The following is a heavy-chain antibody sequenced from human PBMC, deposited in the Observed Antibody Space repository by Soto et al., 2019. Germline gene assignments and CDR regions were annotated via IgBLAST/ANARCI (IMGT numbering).Heavy chain of an antibody. D-gene: IGHD3-10*01. CDR2: ISYSGAT. CDR3: ARHNYGSGSTYFDY. V-gene: IGHV4-59*08. J-gene: IGHJ4*02. Sequence: SETLSLTCTVSGASISGYHWSWIRQFPGKGLECLGYISYSGATNYNPSLKSRVTMSIDTSKNQFSLQLNSVTAADTAVYYCARHNYGSGSTYFDYWGQXTLVTAPQ. CDR1: GASISGYH.